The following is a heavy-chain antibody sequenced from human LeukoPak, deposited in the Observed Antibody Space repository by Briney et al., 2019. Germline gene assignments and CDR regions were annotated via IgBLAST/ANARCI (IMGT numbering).Heavy chain of an antibody. Sequence: ASVKVSCKASGYTFTNYVITWGRQAPGQGLERRGWISAYNANTNYAQKFQGGVTMTTDTSTSTVYMELRSLRSDDTAIYYCARTDYDILTGARMDVWGKGTTVTVSS. J-gene: IGHJ6*04. CDR2: ISAYNANT. CDR3: ARTDYDILTGARMDV. CDR1: GYTFTNYV. D-gene: IGHD3-9*01. V-gene: IGHV1-18*04.